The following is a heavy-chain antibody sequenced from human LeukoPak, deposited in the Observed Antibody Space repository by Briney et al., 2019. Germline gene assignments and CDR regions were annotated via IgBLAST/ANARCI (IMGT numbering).Heavy chain of an antibody. Sequence: ASVKVSCKASGYTFTSYGISWVRQAPGQGLEWMGWISAYNGNTNYAQKLQGRVTMTTDTSTGTAYMELRSLRSDDTAVYYCARVFTGGSYLDYWGQGTLVTVSS. D-gene: IGHD2-8*02. CDR3: ARVFTGGSYLDY. CDR2: ISAYNGNT. CDR1: GYTFTSYG. J-gene: IGHJ4*02. V-gene: IGHV1-18*01.